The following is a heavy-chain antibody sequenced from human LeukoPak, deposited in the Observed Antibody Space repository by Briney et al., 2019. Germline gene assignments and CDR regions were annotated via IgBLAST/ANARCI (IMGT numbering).Heavy chain of an antibody. CDR2: INHSGST. J-gene: IGHJ2*01. Sequence: SETLSLTCAVYGGSFSGYYWSWIRQPPGKELEWIGEINHSGSTNYNPSLKSRVTISVDTSKNQFSLKLTSVTAADTTVYYCARGSKVVTTIPRPGWYFDLRGRGTLVTVSS. CDR3: ARGSKVVTTIPRPGWYFDL. CDR1: GGSFSGYY. V-gene: IGHV4-34*01. D-gene: IGHD2-21*02.